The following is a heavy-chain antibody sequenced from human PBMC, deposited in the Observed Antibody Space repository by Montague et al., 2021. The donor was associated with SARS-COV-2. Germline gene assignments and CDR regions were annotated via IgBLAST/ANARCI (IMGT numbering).Heavy chain of an antibody. CDR3: ARDQESGGFGELLVGYYYGMDV. D-gene: IGHD3-10*01. Sequence: SETLSLTYSVSGYAVTSAYYWGWIRQPPGKGLEWIGTICHNGATYYNPSLKSRVSISVDTSKNQFSLKLTSMTAADTAMYYCARDQESGGFGELLVGYYYGMDVWGQGTTVTVSS. CDR2: ICHNGAT. CDR1: GYAVTSAYY. V-gene: IGHV4-38-2*02. J-gene: IGHJ6*02.